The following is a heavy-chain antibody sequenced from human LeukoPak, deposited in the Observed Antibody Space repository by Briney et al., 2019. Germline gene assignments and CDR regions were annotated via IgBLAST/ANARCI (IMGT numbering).Heavy chain of an antibody. CDR1: GFTFSSYG. J-gene: IGHJ5*02. V-gene: IGHV3-33*01. CDR3: ARDLSRDCSSTSCYTFDP. CDR2: IWYDGSNK. Sequence: GRSLRLSCAASGFTFSSYGMHWVRQAPGKGLEWVAVIWYDGSNKYYADSVKGRFTISRDNSKNTLYLQMNSLRAEDTAVYYCARDLSRDCSSTSCYTFDPWGQGTLVTVSS. D-gene: IGHD2-2*02.